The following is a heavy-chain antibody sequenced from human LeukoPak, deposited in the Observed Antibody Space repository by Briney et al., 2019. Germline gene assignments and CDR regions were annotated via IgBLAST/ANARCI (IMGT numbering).Heavy chain of an antibody. Sequence: PSETLSLTCTVSGGSISSYYWSWIRQPPGKGLEWLGYIYYSGSTNYNPSLKSRVTISVDTSKNQFSLKLSSVTAADTAVYYCARGVKLYDFWSGYPAHPHFDYWGQGTLVTVSS. CDR3: ARGVKLYDFWSGYPAHPHFDY. CDR2: IYYSGST. J-gene: IGHJ4*02. D-gene: IGHD3-3*01. V-gene: IGHV4-59*01. CDR1: GGSISSYY.